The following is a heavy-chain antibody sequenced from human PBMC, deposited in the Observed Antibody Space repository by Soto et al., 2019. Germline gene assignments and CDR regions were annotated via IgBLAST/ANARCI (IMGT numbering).Heavy chain of an antibody. CDR3: AGDVSPGSRALCLEACDI. J-gene: IGHJ3*02. D-gene: IGHD3-10*01. CDR2: IKRDGSER. Sequence: EVQLVESGGGLVQPGGSLRLSCEASGFTFSNYWMTWVRQAPGTGLEWVANIKRDGSERSYLDSVRSRFTVSRDNAKDSLFLQMDSLRAEDTALDYCAGDVSPGSRALCLEACDIWGQGTMVTVSS. CDR1: GFTFSNYW. V-gene: IGHV3-7*05.